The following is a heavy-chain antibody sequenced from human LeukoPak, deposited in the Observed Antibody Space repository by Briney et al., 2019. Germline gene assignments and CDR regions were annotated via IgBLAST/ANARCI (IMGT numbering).Heavy chain of an antibody. D-gene: IGHD3-22*01. CDR1: GFTFSSYG. CDR2: ISYDGSNK. Sequence: PGGSLRLSCAASGFTFSSYGMHWVRQAPGKGLEWVAVISYDGSNKYYADSVKGRFTISRDNSKNTLYLQMNSLRAEDTAVYYCAREPYYYDSSGYLTGWGQGTLVTVSS. J-gene: IGHJ4*02. V-gene: IGHV3-30*03. CDR3: AREPYYYDSSGYLTG.